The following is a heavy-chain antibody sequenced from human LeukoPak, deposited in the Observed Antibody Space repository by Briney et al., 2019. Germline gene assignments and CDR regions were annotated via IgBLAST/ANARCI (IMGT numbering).Heavy chain of an antibody. CDR2: INPNSGGT. V-gene: IGHV1-2*02. J-gene: IGHJ4*02. Sequence: GASVKVSCKASGYTFTGYYMHWVRQAPGQGLEWMGWINPNSGGTNYAQKFQGRVTMTRDTSISTAYMELSRLRSDDTAVYYCARDCYYGSGSYYIPYYFDYWGQGTLVTVSS. CDR3: ARDCYYGSGSYYIPYYFDY. D-gene: IGHD3-10*01. CDR1: GYTFTGYY.